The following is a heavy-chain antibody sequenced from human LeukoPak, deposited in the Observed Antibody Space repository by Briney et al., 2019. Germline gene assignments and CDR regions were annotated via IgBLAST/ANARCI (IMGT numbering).Heavy chain of an antibody. Sequence: SETLSLTCTVSGGSISSYYWSWIRQPPGKGLEWIGEINHSESTNYNPSLKSRVTISVDTSKNQFSLKLSSVTAADTAVYYCARDFTRDCTNGVCLYYYYGMDVWGQGTTVTVSS. CDR2: INHSEST. CDR3: ARDFTRDCTNGVCLYYYYGMDV. CDR1: GGSISSYY. D-gene: IGHD2-8*01. J-gene: IGHJ6*02. V-gene: IGHV4-34*01.